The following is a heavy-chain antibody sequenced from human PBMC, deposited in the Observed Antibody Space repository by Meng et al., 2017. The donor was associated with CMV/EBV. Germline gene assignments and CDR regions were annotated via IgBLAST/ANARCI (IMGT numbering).Heavy chain of an antibody. CDR2: IYYSGST. CDR1: GGSISSSSYY. CDR3: ARDSAVAGVVDY. D-gene: IGHD6-19*01. Sequence: QLQLPEAGPGLVTPSATLSLTCTVSGGSISSSSYYWGWIRQPPGKGLEWIGSIYYSGSTYYNPSLKSRVTISVDTSKNQFSLKLSSVTAADTAVYYCARDSAVAGVVDYWGQGTLVTVSS. V-gene: IGHV4-39*07. J-gene: IGHJ4*02.